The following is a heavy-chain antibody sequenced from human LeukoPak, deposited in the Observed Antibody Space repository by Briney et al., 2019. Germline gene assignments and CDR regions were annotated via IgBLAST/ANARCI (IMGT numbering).Heavy chain of an antibody. J-gene: IGHJ6*03. CDR3: ARVRGVDYYDSSGYYYPYYYYYYMDV. D-gene: IGHD3-22*01. Sequence: SETLSLTCTVSGGSISSYYWSWIRQPPGKGLEWIGYIYYSGSTNYNPSLKSRVTISVDTSKNQFSLKLSSVTAADTAVYYCARVRGVDYYDSSGYYYPYYYYYYMDVWGKGTTVTISS. V-gene: IGHV4-59*01. CDR1: GGSISSYY. CDR2: IYYSGST.